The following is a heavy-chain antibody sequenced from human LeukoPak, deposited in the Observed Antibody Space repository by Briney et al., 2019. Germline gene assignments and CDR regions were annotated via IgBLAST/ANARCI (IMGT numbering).Heavy chain of an antibody. D-gene: IGHD3-10*01. CDR1: GFTFSSYS. J-gene: IGHJ3*02. CDR2: ISSSSSTI. CDR3: ARDRFEGFSGAFDI. V-gene: IGHV3-48*01. Sequence: GGSLRLSCAASGFTFSSYSMNWVRQAPGKGLEWVSYISSSSSTIYYADSVKGRFTISRDNAKNSLYLQMNSLRAEDTAVYYCARDRFEGFSGAFDIWGQGTMVTVSS.